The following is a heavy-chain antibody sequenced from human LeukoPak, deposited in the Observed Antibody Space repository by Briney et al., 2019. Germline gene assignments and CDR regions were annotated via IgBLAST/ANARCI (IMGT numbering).Heavy chain of an antibody. CDR2: IWYDGGNK. Sequence: PGGSLRLSCAASGFTFSSYSMNWVRQAPGRGLEWVAVIWYDGGNKYYADSVKGRFTISRDNSKGTLFLEMNSLRAEDTGVYYCARWGIPAAGGIDYWGQGTLVTVSS. V-gene: IGHV3-33*08. D-gene: IGHD6-13*01. CDR1: GFTFSSYS. CDR3: ARWGIPAAGGIDY. J-gene: IGHJ4*02.